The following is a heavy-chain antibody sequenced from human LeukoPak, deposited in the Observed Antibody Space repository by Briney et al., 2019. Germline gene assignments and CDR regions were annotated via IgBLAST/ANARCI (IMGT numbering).Heavy chain of an antibody. J-gene: IGHJ4*02. CDR1: LYSISSGYY. Sequence: SETLSLTCTVSLYSISSGYYWGWIRRPPGKGLEWIGNIHYSGITYYNPSLRSRVTISVDTSKNQFSLKLTSVTAADTAVYYCTRGRAYDANHDYWGQGTLVTVSS. CDR2: IHYSGIT. V-gene: IGHV4-38-2*02. CDR3: TRGRAYDANHDY. D-gene: IGHD5-12*01.